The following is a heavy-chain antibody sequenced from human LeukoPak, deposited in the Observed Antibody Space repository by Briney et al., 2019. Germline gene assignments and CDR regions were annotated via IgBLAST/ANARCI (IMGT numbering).Heavy chain of an antibody. CDR2: IPYDGSNK. D-gene: IGHD3-22*01. Sequence: PGGSLRLSCAASGFTFSSYAMHWVRQAPGKGLEWVAVIPYDGSNKYYADSVKGRFTISRDNSKNTLYLQMNSLRAEDTAVYYCARDDSSGSIGTSGAFDIWGQGTMVTVSS. CDR1: GFTFSSYA. J-gene: IGHJ3*02. V-gene: IGHV3-30-3*01. CDR3: ARDDSSGSIGTSGAFDI.